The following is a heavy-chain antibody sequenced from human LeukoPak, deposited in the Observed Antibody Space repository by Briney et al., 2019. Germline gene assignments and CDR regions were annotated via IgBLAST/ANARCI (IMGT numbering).Heavy chain of an antibody. V-gene: IGHV3-21*01. D-gene: IGHD5-12*01. Sequence: PGGSLRLSCAASGFTFSRCTMNWVRQAPGKGLEWVSSISSSSSYIYYADSVKGRFTISRDNSKNTLYLQMNSLRAEDTAVYYCAKDYVGLYSGYDRSHRFDPWGQGTLVTVSS. J-gene: IGHJ5*02. CDR3: AKDYVGLYSGYDRSHRFDP. CDR1: GFTFSRCT. CDR2: ISSSSSYI.